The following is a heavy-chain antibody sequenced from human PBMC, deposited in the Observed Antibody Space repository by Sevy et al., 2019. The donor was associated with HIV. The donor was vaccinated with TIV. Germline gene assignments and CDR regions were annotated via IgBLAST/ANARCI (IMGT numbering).Heavy chain of an antibody. CDR3: ARDNCGGDWYSGDPMLDY. CDR1: GFTFSSYS. CDR2: ISSSSSTI. V-gene: IGHV3-48*01. J-gene: IGHJ4*02. D-gene: IGHD2-21*01. Sequence: GGSLRLSCAASGFTFSSYSMNWVRQAPGKGLEWVSYISSSSSTIYYEDSVKGGFTISRDNAKNSLYLQMNSLRAEDTAVYYCARDNCGGDWYSGDPMLDYWGQGTLVTVSS.